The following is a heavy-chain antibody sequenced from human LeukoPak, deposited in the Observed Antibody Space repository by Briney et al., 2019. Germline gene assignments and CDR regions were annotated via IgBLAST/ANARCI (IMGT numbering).Heavy chain of an antibody. CDR3: ARGGSMVRGVL. CDR2: MNSGGET. V-gene: IGHV3-53*01. J-gene: IGHJ4*02. D-gene: IGHD3-10*01. Sequence: GGSLRPSCVVSGFTVSSDLMNWVRQAPGKGLEWVSAMNSGGETYYADSVRGRFIISRDKSRNTLYLQMNSLRVDDTAVYYCARGGSMVRGVLWGQGTLVTVSS. CDR1: GFTVSSDL.